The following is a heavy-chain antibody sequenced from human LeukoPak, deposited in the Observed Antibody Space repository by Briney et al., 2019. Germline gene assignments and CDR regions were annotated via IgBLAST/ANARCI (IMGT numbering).Heavy chain of an antibody. D-gene: IGHD4-23*01. J-gene: IGHJ3*02. CDR2: IYYSGST. Sequence: PSETLSLTCTVSGGSLSSSSYYWGWIRQPPGKGLEWIGSIYYSGSTYYNPSLKSRVTISVDTSKNQFSLKLSSVTAADTAVYYCARRSNGGNPLIDAFDTWGQGAMVTVSS. CDR1: GGSLSSSSYY. V-gene: IGHV4-39*01. CDR3: ARRSNGGNPLIDAFDT.